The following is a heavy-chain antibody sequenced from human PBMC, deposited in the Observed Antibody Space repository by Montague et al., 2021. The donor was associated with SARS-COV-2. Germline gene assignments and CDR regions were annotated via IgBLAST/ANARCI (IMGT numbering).Heavy chain of an antibody. CDR2: INHSGGT. V-gene: IGHV4-34*01. CDR1: GGSFSGYY. Sequence: SETLSLTCVVYGGSFSGYYWSWIRQPPGKGLEWIEEINHSGGTNYNPSLKSRVTISADTSKKQFSLRLNSVTAADTAVYYCARGGGYSYGALDYWGQGTLVTVSS. CDR3: ARGGGYSYGALDY. J-gene: IGHJ4*02. D-gene: IGHD5-18*01.